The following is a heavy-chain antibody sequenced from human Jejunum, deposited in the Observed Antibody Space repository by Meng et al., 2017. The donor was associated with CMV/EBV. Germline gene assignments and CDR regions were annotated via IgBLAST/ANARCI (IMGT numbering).Heavy chain of an antibody. V-gene: IGHV1-2*06. CDR2: IHPNAGSI. CDR3: TRDYSGNWAIDY. D-gene: IGHD4-23*01. Sequence: CKASGYTFNAYWTHWVRQAPGQGLEWMGRIHPNAGSIDYAQKFQGRVTMTRDTSISTVYMDLSSLTSDDTAVYYCTRDYSGNWAIDYWGQGTLVTVSS. CDR1: GYTFNAYW. J-gene: IGHJ4*02.